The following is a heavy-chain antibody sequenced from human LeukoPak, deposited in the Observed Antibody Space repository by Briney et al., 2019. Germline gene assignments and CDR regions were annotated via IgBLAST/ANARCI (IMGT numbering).Heavy chain of an antibody. Sequence: GGSLRLSCAASGFTFSSYVMNWVRQAPGKGLEWVAYISSSGSTIYYADSVKGRFTISRDNAKNSLYLQMNSLRAEDTAVYYCARKYCTNGVCYGLDAFDIWGQGTMVTVSS. D-gene: IGHD2-8*01. CDR3: ARKYCTNGVCYGLDAFDI. V-gene: IGHV3-48*03. CDR2: ISSSGSTI. CDR1: GFTFSSYV. J-gene: IGHJ3*02.